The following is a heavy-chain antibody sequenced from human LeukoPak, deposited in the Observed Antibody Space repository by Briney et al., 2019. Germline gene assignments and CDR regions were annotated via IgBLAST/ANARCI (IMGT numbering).Heavy chain of an antibody. Sequence: GGSLRLSCAASGFVFSDYYMSWIRQTPGKGLEWVASIKPDGSQKDYVDSVKGRFTISIDNGKNSLYLQLNSLRAEDTAVYYCATDRGFASFDYWGQGTLVTVSS. V-gene: IGHV3-7*01. CDR2: IKPDGSQK. CDR1: GFVFSDYY. D-gene: IGHD3-3*01. CDR3: ATDRGFASFDY. J-gene: IGHJ4*02.